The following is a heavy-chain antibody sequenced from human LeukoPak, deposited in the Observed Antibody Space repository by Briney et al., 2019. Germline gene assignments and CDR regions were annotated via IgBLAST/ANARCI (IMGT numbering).Heavy chain of an antibody. CDR1: GFTVSINS. J-gene: IGHJ4*02. CDR2: IYSGGNT. V-gene: IGHV3-53*01. Sequence: GGTLRLSCTVSGFTVSINSMSWVRQAPGKGLEWVSFIYSGGNTHYSDSVKGRFTISRDNSKNTLYLQMKSLRAEDPVVYYCARRAGEYSHPVDNWGQGTLFSVSS. CDR3: ARRAGEYSHPVDN. D-gene: IGHD4-17*01.